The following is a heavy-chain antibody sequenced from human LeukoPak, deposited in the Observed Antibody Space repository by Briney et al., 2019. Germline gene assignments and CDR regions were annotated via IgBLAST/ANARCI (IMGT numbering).Heavy chain of an antibody. D-gene: IGHD6-13*01. V-gene: IGHV4-39*01. CDR2: IHYSGST. J-gene: IGHJ4*02. CDR1: GGSTSSHDYY. CDR3: ARHLLAADKRFDY. Sequence: SETLSLTCTVSGGSTSSHDYYWAWVRQPPGKGLEWIGSIHYSGSTYYYPSHKSRVTISVDTSRNQFSLKVSSVTAADTAVYYCARHLLAADKRFDYWGQGTLVTVSS.